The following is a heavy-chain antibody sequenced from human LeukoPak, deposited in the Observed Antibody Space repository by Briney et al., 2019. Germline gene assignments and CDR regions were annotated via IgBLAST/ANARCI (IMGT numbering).Heavy chain of an antibody. D-gene: IGHD6-19*01. CDR1: GYTFTSYD. V-gene: IGHV1-8*03. CDR2: MNPNSGNT. Sequence: ASVKVSCKASGYTFTSYDINWVRQATGQGLEWMGWMNPNSGNTGYAQKFQGRVTITRNTSISTAYMELSSLRSEDTAVYYCARGQPYSSGYDYWGQGTLVTVSS. CDR3: ARGQPYSSGYDY. J-gene: IGHJ4*02.